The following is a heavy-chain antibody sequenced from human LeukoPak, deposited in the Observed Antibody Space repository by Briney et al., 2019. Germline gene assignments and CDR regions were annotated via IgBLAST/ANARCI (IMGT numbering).Heavy chain of an antibody. V-gene: IGHV4-59*01. D-gene: IGHD6-19*01. CDR2: IYIKST. CDR1: GGSISTFS. Sequence: SETLSLTRTVSGGSISTFSWSWIRQFPGKRLEWIGSIYIKSTNYNPSLKSRVAISVDTSKNQFSLRLDSVTTADTAVYYCARDTTVASGMQYWGQGTLVTVSS. J-gene: IGHJ4*02. CDR3: ARDTTVASGMQY.